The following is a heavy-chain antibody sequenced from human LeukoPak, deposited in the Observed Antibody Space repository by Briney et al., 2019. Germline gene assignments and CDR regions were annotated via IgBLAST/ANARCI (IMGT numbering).Heavy chain of an antibody. CDR3: ASTSLQGSDC. Sequence: SETLSLTCTVSGYSISLGYYWGWIRQPPGKGLEWIGYIYHSGSTYYNPSLKSRVTISVDRSKNQFSLKLSSVTAADTAVYYCASTSLQGSDCWGQGTLVTVSS. D-gene: IGHD2-2*01. CDR2: IYHSGST. J-gene: IGHJ4*02. V-gene: IGHV4-38-2*02. CDR1: GYSISLGYY.